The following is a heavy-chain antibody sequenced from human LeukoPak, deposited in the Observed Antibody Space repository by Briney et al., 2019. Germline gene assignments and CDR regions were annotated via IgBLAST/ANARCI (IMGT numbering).Heavy chain of an antibody. CDR3: ARGGYCTNGVCLNWFDP. J-gene: IGHJ5*02. V-gene: IGHV1-69*01. D-gene: IGHD2-8*01. CDR1: GGTFSSYA. CDR2: IIPIFGTA. Sequence: ASVKVSCKASGGTFSSYAISWVRQAPGQGLEWMGGIIPIFGTANYAQKFQGRVTITADDSTSTAYMELSSLRSEDTAVYYCARGGYCTNGVCLNWFDPWGQGTLVTVSS.